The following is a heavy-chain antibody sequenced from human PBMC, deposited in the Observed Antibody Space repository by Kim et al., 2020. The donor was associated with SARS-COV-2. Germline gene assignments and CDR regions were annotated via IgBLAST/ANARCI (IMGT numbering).Heavy chain of an antibody. V-gene: IGHV3-21*01. CDR1: GFTFSSYS. D-gene: IGHD3-9*01. CDR3: ASQGNYDILTGPIDY. Sequence: GGSLRLSCAASGFTFSSYSMNWVRQAPGKGLEWVSSISSSSSYIYYADSVKGRFTISRDNAKNSLYLQMNSLRAEDTAVYYCASQGNYDILTGPIDYWGQGTLVTVSS. J-gene: IGHJ4*02. CDR2: ISSSSSYI.